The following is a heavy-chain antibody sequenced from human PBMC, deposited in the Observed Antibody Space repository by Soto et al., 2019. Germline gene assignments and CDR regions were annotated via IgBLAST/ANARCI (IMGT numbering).Heavy chain of an antibody. CDR1: GFTFSSYG. V-gene: IGHV3-30*03. CDR2: ISYDGSNK. Sequence: QVQLVESGGGVVQPGRSLRLSCAASGFTFSSYGMHWVRQAPGKGLEWVAVISYDGSNKYYADSVKGRFTISRNNSKNTLYLQMNSMRAEDPAVYDCATGRDTMVREVFDYWGQGTLVTVSS. CDR3: ATGRDTMVREVFDY. J-gene: IGHJ4*02. D-gene: IGHD3-10*01.